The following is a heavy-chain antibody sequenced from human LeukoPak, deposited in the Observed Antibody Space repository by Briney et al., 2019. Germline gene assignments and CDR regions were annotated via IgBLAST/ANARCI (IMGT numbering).Heavy chain of an antibody. J-gene: IGHJ4*02. CDR1: GYTFTSYD. CDR2: MNPNSGNT. V-gene: IGHV1-8*01. CDR3: ARERYCTGGVCYYHPSFDY. D-gene: IGHD2-8*02. Sequence: ASMKVSCKASGYTFTSYDINWVRQATGQGLEWMGWMNPNSGNTGYAQKFQGRVTMTRNTSISTAYMELSSLRSEDTAVYYCARERYCTGGVCYYHPSFDYWGQGTLVTVSS.